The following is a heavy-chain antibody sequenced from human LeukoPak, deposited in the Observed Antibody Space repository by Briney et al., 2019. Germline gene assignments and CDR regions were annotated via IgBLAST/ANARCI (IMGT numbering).Heavy chain of an antibody. CDR1: GGSFSGYY. CDR2: INHSGST. D-gene: IGHD5-18*01. CDR3: ARGQGYSYGYEWFDP. J-gene: IGHJ5*02. Sequence: PETLSLTCAVYGGSFSGYYWSWIRQPPGKGLEWIGEINHSGSTNYNPSLKSRVTISVDTSKNQFSLKLSSVTAADTAVYYCARGQGYSYGYEWFDPWGQGTLVTVSS. V-gene: IGHV4-34*01.